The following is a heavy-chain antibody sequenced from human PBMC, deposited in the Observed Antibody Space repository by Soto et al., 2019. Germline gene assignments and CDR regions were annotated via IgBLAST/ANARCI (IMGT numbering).Heavy chain of an antibody. V-gene: IGHV3-33*01. J-gene: IGHJ4*02. CDR1: GLRFSSHG. D-gene: IGHD6-13*01. Sequence: CMRLSCAACGLRFSSHGMDGVRQNPGKGLEWVAVMYYDGSNEYYADSVMGRFTISRDNSKNTLYLQMSRLRAEDTAVYSCARHYTSTCYGFDYWGQGTLVTVSS. CDR3: ARHYTSTCYGFDY. CDR2: MYYDGSNE.